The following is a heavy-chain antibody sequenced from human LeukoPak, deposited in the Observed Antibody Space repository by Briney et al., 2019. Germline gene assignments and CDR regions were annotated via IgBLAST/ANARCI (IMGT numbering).Heavy chain of an antibody. CDR1: GYTFTSYD. CDR3: ARGRENSNWFDP. J-gene: IGHJ5*02. V-gene: IGHV1-8*01. Sequence: ASVKVSCKASGYTFTSYDINWVRRATGQGLEWMGWMNPNSGNTGYAQKFQGRVTMTRNTSISTAYMELSSLRSEDTAVYYCARGRENSNWFDPWGQGTLVAVSS. CDR2: MNPNSGNT. D-gene: IGHD2/OR15-2a*01.